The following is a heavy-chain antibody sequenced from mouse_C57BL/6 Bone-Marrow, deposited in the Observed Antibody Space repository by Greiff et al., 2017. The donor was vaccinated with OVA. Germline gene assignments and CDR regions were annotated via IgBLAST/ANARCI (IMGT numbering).Heavy chain of an antibody. CDR1: GYTFTDYN. Sequence: VQLQQSGPELVKPGASVKMSCKASGYTFTDYNMHWVKQSPGKSLEWIGYINPNNGGTSYNQKFKGKATLTVNKSSSTAYMELRSLTSEDSAVYYCASRRGYYYGSSLDYWGQGTTLTVSS. V-gene: IGHV1-22*01. CDR3: ASRRGYYYGSSLDY. D-gene: IGHD1-1*01. CDR2: INPNNGGT. J-gene: IGHJ2*01.